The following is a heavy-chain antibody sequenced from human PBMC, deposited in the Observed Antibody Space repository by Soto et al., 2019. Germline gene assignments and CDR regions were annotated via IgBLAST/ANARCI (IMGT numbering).Heavy chain of an antibody. J-gene: IGHJ6*02. D-gene: IGHD3-10*01. V-gene: IGHV1-8*01. CDR2: MNPNSGNT. CDR1: GYTFTSYD. Sequence: ASVKVSCKASGYTFTSYDINWVRQATGQGLEWMGWMNPNSGNTGYAQKFRGRVTMTRNTSISTAYMELSSLRSEDTAVYYCARGSIPYYYGSGSSQHYYYYGMDVWGQGTTVTVSS. CDR3: ARGSIPYYYGSGSSQHYYYYGMDV.